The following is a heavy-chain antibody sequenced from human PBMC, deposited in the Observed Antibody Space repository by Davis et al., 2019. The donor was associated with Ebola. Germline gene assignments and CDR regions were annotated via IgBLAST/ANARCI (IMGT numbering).Heavy chain of an antibody. Sequence: GGSLRLSCAASGFTFSSYGMHWVRQAPGKGLEWVAVISYDGSNNYYADSVKGRFTISRDNSKNTLYLQMNSLRAEDTAVYYCAKDERGNSYGYLGYWGQGTLVTVSS. CDR3: AKDERGNSYGYLGY. J-gene: IGHJ4*02. D-gene: IGHD5-18*01. V-gene: IGHV3-30*18. CDR1: GFTFSSYG. CDR2: ISYDGSNN.